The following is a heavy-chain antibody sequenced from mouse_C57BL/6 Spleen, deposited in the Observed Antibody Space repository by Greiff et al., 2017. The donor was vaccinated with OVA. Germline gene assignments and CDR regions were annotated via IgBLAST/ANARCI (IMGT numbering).Heavy chain of an antibody. CDR1: GYTFTSYW. Sequence: VQLQQPGAELVRPGTSVKLSCKASGYTFTSYWMHWVKQRPGQGLEWIGVIDPSDSYTNYNQKFKGKATLTVDTSSSTAYMQLSSLTSEDSAVYYCARSHYYGSSSPWFAYWGQGTLVTVSA. D-gene: IGHD1-1*01. J-gene: IGHJ3*01. V-gene: IGHV1-59*01. CDR2: IDPSDSYT. CDR3: ARSHYYGSSSPWFAY.